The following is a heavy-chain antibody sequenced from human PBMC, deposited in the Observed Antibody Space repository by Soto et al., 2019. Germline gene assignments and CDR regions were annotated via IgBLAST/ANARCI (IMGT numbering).Heavy chain of an antibody. J-gene: IGHJ5*02. V-gene: IGHV4-34*01. D-gene: IGHD2-21*01. Sequence: SETLSLTCAVYGGSFSGYYLSWIRQPPGKGLEWIGEINHSGSTNYNPSLKSRVTISVDTSKNQFSLKLSSVTAADTAVYYCARTSYIVVVIRWFDPWGQGTLVTVSS. CDR2: INHSGST. CDR3: ARTSYIVVVIRWFDP. CDR1: GGSFSGYY.